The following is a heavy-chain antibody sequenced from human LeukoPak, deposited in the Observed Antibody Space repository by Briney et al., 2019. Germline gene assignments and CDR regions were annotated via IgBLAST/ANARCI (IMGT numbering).Heavy chain of an antibody. D-gene: IGHD3-10*01. J-gene: IGHJ4*02. Sequence: SETLSLTCTVSGDSVSNGNYYWSWLRQPPGKALEWIGYIYYTGKTYYNPSLEGRVTILVDTSRNHFSVKLSSVTAADTAAYYCARFQNYYGSGDYWSQGTLVTVSS. V-gene: IGHV4-61*03. CDR1: GDSVSNGNYY. CDR2: IYYTGKT. CDR3: ARFQNYYGSGDY.